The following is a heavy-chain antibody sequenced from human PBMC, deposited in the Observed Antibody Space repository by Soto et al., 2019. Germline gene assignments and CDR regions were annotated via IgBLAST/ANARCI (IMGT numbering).Heavy chain of an antibody. CDR1: GFTFSSYW. D-gene: IGHD2-2*01. J-gene: IGHJ4*02. Sequence: EVQLVESGGGLVQPGGSLRLSCAASGFTFSSYWMSWVRRAPGKGLEWVANIKQDGSEKYYVDSVKGRFTISRDNAKNSLYLQMNSLRAEDTAVYYCARSVGEYQLLSGYFDYWGQGTLVTVSS. CDR3: ARSVGEYQLLSGYFDY. CDR2: IKQDGSEK. V-gene: IGHV3-7*01.